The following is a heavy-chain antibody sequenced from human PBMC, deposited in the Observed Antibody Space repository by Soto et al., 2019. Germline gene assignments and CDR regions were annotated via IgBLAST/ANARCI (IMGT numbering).Heavy chain of an antibody. CDR1: GFTFDDYA. V-gene: IGHV3-9*01. Sequence: HPGGSLSLSYAASGFTFDDYAMHWVRQAPGKGLEWVSGISWNSGSIGYADSVKGRFTISRDNAKNSLYLQMNSLRAEDTALYYCAKDDYQLLSQGAFDIWGQGTMVTVSS. J-gene: IGHJ3*02. CDR2: ISWNSGSI. D-gene: IGHD2-2*01. CDR3: AKDDYQLLSQGAFDI.